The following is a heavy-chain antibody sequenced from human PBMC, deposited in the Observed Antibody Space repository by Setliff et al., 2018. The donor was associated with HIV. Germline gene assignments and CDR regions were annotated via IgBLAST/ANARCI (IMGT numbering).Heavy chain of an antibody. CDR2: IYPGTSTT. J-gene: IGHJ3*01. CDR3: ASLSGYSGDAFDV. CDR1: GYSFSNYW. D-gene: IGHD3-22*01. Sequence: GESLKISCKGSGYSFSNYWIGWVRQMPGKGLEWMGIIYPGTSTTKYSPSFQGQVTISADKSISTTYLQWSSLKASDTAMYYCASLSGYSGDAFDVWGQGTMVTVSS. V-gene: IGHV5-51*01.